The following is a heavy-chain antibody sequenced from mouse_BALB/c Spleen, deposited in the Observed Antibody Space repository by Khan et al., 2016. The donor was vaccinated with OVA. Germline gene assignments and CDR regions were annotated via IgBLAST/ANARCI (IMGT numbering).Heavy chain of an antibody. D-gene: IGHD1-1*01. CDR3: TSENYYSSSCYAMAY. CDR1: GYTFTSYW. V-gene: IGHV1S41*01. CDR2: IAPGSGST. Sequence: DLVKPGASVKLSCKASGYTFTSYWINWIKQRPGKGLEWIGRIAPGSGSTDYTEMFKGKATLTVDTSSSTVYIQLSSLSSEDSAVYFCTSENYYSSSCYAMAYWGQGTSVTVSA. J-gene: IGHJ4*01.